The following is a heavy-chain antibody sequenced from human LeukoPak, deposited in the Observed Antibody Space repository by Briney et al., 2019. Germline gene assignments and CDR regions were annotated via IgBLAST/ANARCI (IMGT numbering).Heavy chain of an antibody. V-gene: IGHV1-69*13. Sequence: SVKVSCKASGGTFSSYAISWVRQAPGQGLEWMGGIIPIFGTANYAQKFQGRATITADESTSTAYMELSSLRSEDTAVYYCARQWLGPFYFDYWGQGTLVTVSS. CDR1: GGTFSSYA. CDR2: IIPIFGTA. J-gene: IGHJ4*02. CDR3: ARQWLGPFYFDY. D-gene: IGHD6-19*01.